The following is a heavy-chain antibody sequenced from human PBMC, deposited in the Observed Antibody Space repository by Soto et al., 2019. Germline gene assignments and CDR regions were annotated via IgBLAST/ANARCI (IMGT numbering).Heavy chain of an antibody. D-gene: IGHD6-25*01. J-gene: IGHJ4*02. Sequence: QVQLQESGPGLVKPSETLSLTCTVSGGSISRGGHYWNWIRQRPGKGLEWIGYIYARGNSYYKPSLRNRVSISLDTSKNQVSLQLTSVTAADTAVYYCAKSLTQAAFDSWGQGALVTVSS. CDR1: GGSISRGGHY. CDR3: AKSLTQAAFDS. CDR2: IYARGNS. V-gene: IGHV4-31*03.